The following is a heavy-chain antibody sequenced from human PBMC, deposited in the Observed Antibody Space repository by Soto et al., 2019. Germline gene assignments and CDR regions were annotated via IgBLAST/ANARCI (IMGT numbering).Heavy chain of an antibody. CDR2: IIPIFGTA. V-gene: IGHV1-69*01. Sequence: QVQLVQSGAEVKKPGSSVKVSCKASGGTFSSYAISWVRQAPGQGLEWMGGIIPIFGTANYAQTFEGRVTITADESTSTAYIELSSLRAEDTAVYYCARDGGRRATRDVYYYYYGMDVWGQGTTVTVSS. CDR1: GGTFSSYA. J-gene: IGHJ6*02. D-gene: IGHD3-3*01. CDR3: ARDGGRRATRDVYYYYYGMDV.